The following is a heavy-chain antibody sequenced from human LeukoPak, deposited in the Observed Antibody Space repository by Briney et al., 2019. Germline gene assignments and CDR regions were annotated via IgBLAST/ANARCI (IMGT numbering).Heavy chain of an antibody. CDR1: GYTFIDDY. CDR2: INPKSGDS. Sequence: ASVKVSRKASGYTFIDDYIYWLRQAPGQGPEYMGWINPKSGDSRCVEKFQGRVTLTRDTSIRTTYLELKGLRCDDTAVYYCATDVETGSWGQGTLVTVSS. J-gene: IGHJ5*02. V-gene: IGHV1-2*02. D-gene: IGHD1-14*01. CDR3: ATDVETGS.